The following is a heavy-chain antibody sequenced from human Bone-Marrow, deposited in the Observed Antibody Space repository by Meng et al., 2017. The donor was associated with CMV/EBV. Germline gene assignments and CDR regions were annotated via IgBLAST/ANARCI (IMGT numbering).Heavy chain of an antibody. CDR3: AREELTYYDFWSGSYGMDV. J-gene: IGHJ6*02. Sequence: GESLKISCAASGFTFRTYAMSWVRQAPGKGLEWVSAVSGSASSTYYAGSVKGRFTISRDNAKNSLYLQMNSLRAEDTAVYYCAREELTYYDFWSGSYGMDVWGQGTTVTVSS. CDR2: VSGSASST. V-gene: IGHV3-23*01. CDR1: GFTFRTYA. D-gene: IGHD3-3*01.